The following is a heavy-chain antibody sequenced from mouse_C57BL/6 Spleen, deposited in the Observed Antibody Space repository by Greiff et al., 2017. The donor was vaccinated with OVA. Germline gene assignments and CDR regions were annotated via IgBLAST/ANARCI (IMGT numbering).Heavy chain of an antibody. V-gene: IGHV1-55*01. CDR3: ARGGDGYPRAMDY. Sequence: QVQLQQPGAELVKPGASVKMSCKASGYTFTSYWITWVKQRPGQGLEWIGDIYPGSGSTNYNEKFKSKATLTVDTSSSTAYMQLSSLTSEDSAVYYCARGGDGYPRAMDYWGQGTSVTVSS. J-gene: IGHJ4*01. CDR2: IYPGSGST. CDR1: GYTFTSYW. D-gene: IGHD2-3*01.